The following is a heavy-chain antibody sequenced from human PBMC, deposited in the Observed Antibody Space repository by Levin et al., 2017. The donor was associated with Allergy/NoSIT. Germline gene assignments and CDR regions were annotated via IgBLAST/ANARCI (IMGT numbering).Heavy chain of an antibody. J-gene: IGHJ4*02. Sequence: GGSLRLSCAASGFTFSSYEMNWVRQAPGKGLEWVSYISSSGSTIYYADSVKGRFTISRDNAKNSLYLQMNSLRAEDTAVYYCARYNRITMIVVATPSEGYFDYWGQGTLVTVSS. CDR3: ARYNRITMIVVATPSEGYFDY. D-gene: IGHD3-22*01. CDR2: ISSSGSTI. CDR1: GFTFSSYE. V-gene: IGHV3-48*03.